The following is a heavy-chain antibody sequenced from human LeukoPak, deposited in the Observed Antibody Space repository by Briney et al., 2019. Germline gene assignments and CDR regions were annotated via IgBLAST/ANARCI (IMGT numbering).Heavy chain of an antibody. Sequence: ASVKVSCKAPGYTFTSYDIIWVRQATGQGLEWMGWMNPNSGNTGYAQKFQGRVTMTRNTSIGTAYMELSSLRSEDTAVYYCARRGFGELLIYSNYLVVWGKGTTITVSS. D-gene: IGHD3-10*01. V-gene: IGHV1-8*01. CDR1: GYTFTSYD. J-gene: IGHJ6*03. CDR3: ARRGFGELLIYSNYLVV. CDR2: MNPNSGNT.